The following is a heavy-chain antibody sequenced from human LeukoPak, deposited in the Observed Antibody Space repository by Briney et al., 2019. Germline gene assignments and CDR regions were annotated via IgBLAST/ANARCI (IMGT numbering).Heavy chain of an antibody. J-gene: IGHJ4*02. V-gene: IGHV3-48*03. Sequence: GGSLRLSCAASGFTFSSYEMNWVRQAPGKGLEWISYISSSGSTIYYADSVKGRFTISRDNTKNSLYLQMNSLSDEDTAFYYCAKAVSGTHFDDWGQGTLVTVSS. CDR2: ISSSGSTI. D-gene: IGHD6-19*01. CDR3: AKAVSGTHFDD. CDR1: GFTFSSYE.